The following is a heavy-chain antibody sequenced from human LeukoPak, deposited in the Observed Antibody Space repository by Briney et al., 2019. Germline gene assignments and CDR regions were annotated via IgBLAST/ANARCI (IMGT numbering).Heavy chain of an antibody. CDR3: ARDQQRSSGRYIGPRSPLYFDY. D-gene: IGHD6-19*01. V-gene: IGHV1-46*01. Sequence: ASVKVSCKASGYTFTSYYMHWVRQAPGQGLEWMGIINPSGGSTSYAQKFQGRVTMTRDTSTSTVYMELSSLRSEDTAVYYCARDQQRSSGRYIGPRSPLYFDYWGQGTLVTVSS. CDR1: GYTFTSYY. J-gene: IGHJ4*02. CDR2: INPSGGST.